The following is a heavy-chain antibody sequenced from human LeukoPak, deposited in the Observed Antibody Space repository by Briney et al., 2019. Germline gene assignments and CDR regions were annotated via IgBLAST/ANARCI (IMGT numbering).Heavy chain of an antibody. Sequence: GGSLRLSCVASGFSFGNYAMSWVRQAPGKGLQWVSQISGTGGATWYAGFARDRFTISRDNSKKTLYLQMSGLRVEDTAMYYCVRDPRDTYGTNWFVSWGQGTLLIVSS. CDR2: ISGTGGAT. J-gene: IGHJ5*01. CDR1: GFSFGNYA. V-gene: IGHV3-23*01. D-gene: IGHD2-21*01. CDR3: VRDPRDTYGTNWFVS.